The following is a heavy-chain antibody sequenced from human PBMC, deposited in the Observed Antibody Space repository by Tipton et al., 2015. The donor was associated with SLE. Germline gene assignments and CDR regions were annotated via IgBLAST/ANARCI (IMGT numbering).Heavy chain of an antibody. CDR2: IRYDGSNE. J-gene: IGHJ5*02. CDR1: GFTFSSYG. Sequence: QLVQSGGGVVQPGRSLRLSCAASGFTFSSYGMHWVRQAPGKGLEWVAFIRYDGSNEVYSDSVKGRFTISRDDSKNTLYLQMNSLRDDDTAVYYCAREGMALFWSGYFNWFDPWGQGTLVTVSS. D-gene: IGHD3-3*01. CDR3: AREGMALFWSGYFNWFDP. V-gene: IGHV3-33*01.